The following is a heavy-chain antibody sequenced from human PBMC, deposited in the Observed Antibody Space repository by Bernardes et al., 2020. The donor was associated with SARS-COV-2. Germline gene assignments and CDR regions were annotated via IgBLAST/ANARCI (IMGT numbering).Heavy chain of an antibody. CDR1: GYTFTSFW. CDR3: ARLLYCGGDCYLGAFDI. V-gene: IGHV5-51*01. D-gene: IGHD2-21*02. CDR2: IYPGDSTT. J-gene: IGHJ3*02. Sequence: GESLKISCKGSGYTFTSFWIGWVRQMPGKGLEYMGIIYPGDSTTRYSPSFQGQVTISADKSVSTAYLQGNSLKASDTAIYYCARLLYCGGDCYLGAFDIWGQGTMVTVSS.